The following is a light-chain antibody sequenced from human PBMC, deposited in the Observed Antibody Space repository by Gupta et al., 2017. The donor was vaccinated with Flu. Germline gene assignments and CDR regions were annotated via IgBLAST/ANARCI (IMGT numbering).Light chain of an antibody. J-gene: IGLJ3*02. CDR1: SSDAGSYNL. Sequence: SSDAGSYNLVSWYQQHPGKAPKLMIYEVSKRPSGVSNRFSGSKSGNTASLTISGLQAEDEADYYCCSYAGSSTFGVFGGGTKLTVL. V-gene: IGLV2-23*02. CDR3: CSYAGSSTFGV. CDR2: EVS.